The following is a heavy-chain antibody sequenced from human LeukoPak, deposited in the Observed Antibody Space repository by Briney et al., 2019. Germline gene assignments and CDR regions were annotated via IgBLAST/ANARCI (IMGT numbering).Heavy chain of an antibody. J-gene: IGHJ4*02. CDR2: IYTNGAT. Sequence: SETLSLTSTVPGTSPSLFQSTWFRQPVGQRPEWIGLIYTNGATTLNPSLKSRVAMSVDLAKNQLFLKLASVTAADSAMYYCARKDGDYWGQGTLVTVSS. CDR1: GTSPSLFQ. CDR3: ARKDGDY. V-gene: IGHV4-4*07.